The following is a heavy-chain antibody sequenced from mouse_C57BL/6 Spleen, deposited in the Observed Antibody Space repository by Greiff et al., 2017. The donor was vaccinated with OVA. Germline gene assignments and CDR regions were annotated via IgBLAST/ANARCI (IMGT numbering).Heavy chain of an antibody. Sequence: QVQLQQPGAELVRPGTSVKLSCKASGYTFTSYWMHWVKQRPGQGLEWIGVIDPSDSYTNYNQKFKGKATLTVDTSSSTAYMQLSSLTTSDSAVYYCARGSNYGYFDDWGQGTTLTVSS. CDR3: ARGSNYGYFDD. CDR1: GYTFTSYW. CDR2: IDPSDSYT. D-gene: IGHD2-5*01. J-gene: IGHJ2*01. V-gene: IGHV1-59*01.